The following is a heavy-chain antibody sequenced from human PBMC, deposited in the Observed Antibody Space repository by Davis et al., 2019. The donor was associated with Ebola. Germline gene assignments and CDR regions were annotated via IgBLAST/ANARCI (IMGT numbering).Heavy chain of an antibody. V-gene: IGHV3-11*01. CDR3: ARGVTMIVVNWFDP. CDR1: GFTFSDYY. CDR2: ISSSGSTI. Sequence: GGSLRLSCAASGFTFSDYYMSWIRQAPGKGLEWVSYISSSGSTINYADSVKGRFTISRDNAKNSLYLQMNSLRAEDTAVYYCARGVTMIVVNWFDPWGQGTLVTVSS. J-gene: IGHJ5*02. D-gene: IGHD3-22*01.